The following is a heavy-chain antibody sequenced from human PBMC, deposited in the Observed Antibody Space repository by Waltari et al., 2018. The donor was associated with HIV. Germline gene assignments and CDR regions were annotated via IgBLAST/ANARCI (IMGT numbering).Heavy chain of an antibody. V-gene: IGHV5-51*01. Sequence: EVQLVQSGAEVKKPGECLKISCQTSGYSFATYRIGWVRQKPGKGLEWMGIIYPGDSDIRYSPSFQGQVTISADKSMNTAYLQWSSLKASDTAIYYCARQHGLSGYSSSYYFFDAWGQGTLVTVSS. CDR1: GYSFATYR. CDR3: ARQHGLSGYSSSYYFFDA. J-gene: IGHJ4*02. D-gene: IGHD6-13*01. CDR2: IYPGDSDI.